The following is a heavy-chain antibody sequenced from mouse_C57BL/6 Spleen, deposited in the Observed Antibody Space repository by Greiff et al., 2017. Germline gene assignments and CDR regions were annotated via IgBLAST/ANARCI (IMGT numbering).Heavy chain of an antibody. CDR1: GFSLTSYG. CDR3: AKSEGDGDFDY. D-gene: IGHD3-3*01. V-gene: IGHV2-5*01. J-gene: IGHJ2*01. Sequence: QVQLQQSGPGLVQPSPSLSITCTVSGFSLTSYGVHWVRQSPGKGLEWLGMIWRGGSTDYNAAFMSSRSNTQDNSKSQVFFKMNSLQADATAIYCCAKSEGDGDFDYWGQGTTLTVSS. CDR2: IWRGGST.